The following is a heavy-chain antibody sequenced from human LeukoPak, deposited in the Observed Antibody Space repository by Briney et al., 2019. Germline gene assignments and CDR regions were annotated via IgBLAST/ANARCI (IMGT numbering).Heavy chain of an antibody. CDR3: ARGMATIAWGLYYYYYYMDV. D-gene: IGHD5-24*01. CDR1: GGTFSSYA. V-gene: IGHV1-69*05. CDR2: IISIFGTA. J-gene: IGHJ6*03. Sequence: SVKVSCKASGGTFSSYAISWVRQAPGQGLEWMGGIISIFGTANYAQKFQGRVTITTDESTSTAYMELSSLRSEDTAVYYCARGMATIAWGLYYYYYYMDVWGKGTTVTVSS.